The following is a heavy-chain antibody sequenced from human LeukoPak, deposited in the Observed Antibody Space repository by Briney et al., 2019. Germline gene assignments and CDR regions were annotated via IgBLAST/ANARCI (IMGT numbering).Heavy chain of an antibody. CDR3: ARGLGWLRSPSGYYYYYMDV. J-gene: IGHJ6*03. V-gene: IGHV4-59*12. CDR2: IYYSGST. D-gene: IGHD5-12*01. CDR1: GVSISSYY. Sequence: SETLSLTCTVSGVSISSYYWSWIRQPPGKGLEWIGYIYYSGSTNYNPSLKSRVTISVDTSKNQFSLKLTSVTAADTAVYYCARGLGWLRSPSGYYYYYMDVWGKGTTVTISS.